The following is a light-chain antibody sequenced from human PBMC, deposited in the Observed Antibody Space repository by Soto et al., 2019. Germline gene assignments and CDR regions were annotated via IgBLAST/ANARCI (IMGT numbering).Light chain of an antibody. CDR1: QSVSNNY. CDR2: GAS. CDR3: LQYGRLPRT. J-gene: IGKJ1*01. Sequence: IAMTPSPAYMFVFPGTRATLSYRASQSVSNNYLAWYQQKPGQAPRLLIYGASNRATGIPDRFSGSGSGIDFTLTIGRLEPEDFAVYYCLQYGRLPRTVGQGTKVDI. V-gene: IGKV3-20*01.